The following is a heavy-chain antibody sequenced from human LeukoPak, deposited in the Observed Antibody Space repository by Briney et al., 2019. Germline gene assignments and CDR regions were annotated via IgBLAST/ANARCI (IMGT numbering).Heavy chain of an antibody. CDR3: AKDRALGVLRFLEWLFYGMDV. CDR2: ISGSGGST. D-gene: IGHD3-3*01. V-gene: IGHV3-23*01. J-gene: IGHJ6*02. Sequence: QSGGSLRLSCAASGFTFSSYAMSWVRQAPGKGLEWVSAISGSGGSTYYADSVKGRFTISRDNSKNTLYLQMNSLRAEDTAVYYCAKDRALGVLRFLEWLFYGMDVWGQGTTVTVSS. CDR1: GFTFSSYA.